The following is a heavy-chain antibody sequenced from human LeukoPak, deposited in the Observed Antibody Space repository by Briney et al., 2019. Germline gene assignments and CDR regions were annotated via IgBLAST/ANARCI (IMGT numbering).Heavy chain of an antibody. V-gene: IGHV4-59*01. CDR1: GYSISSGYY. CDR2: VWYSGTT. Sequence: SETLSLTCTVSGYSISSGYYWYWMRQPPGKGLEWIGYVWYSGTTKYNPSLKSRVTISVDTSKNQFSLKLNYVTAADTAVYYCAKGGPEASAGLTWFDPWGQGTRVTVSS. J-gene: IGHJ5*02. CDR3: AKGGPEASAGLTWFDP. D-gene: IGHD1-14*01.